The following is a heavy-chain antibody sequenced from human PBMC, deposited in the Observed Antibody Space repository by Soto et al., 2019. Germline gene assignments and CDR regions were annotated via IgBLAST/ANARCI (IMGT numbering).Heavy chain of an antibody. CDR1: GFTFSSYG. J-gene: IGHJ4*02. D-gene: IGHD2-2*03. Sequence: QVQLVESGGGVVQPGRSLRLSCAASGFTFSSYGMHWVRQAPGKGLEWVAVIWYDGSNKYYADSVKGRFTISRDNSKNKLCLQINSPRAEDMAVYYCARERALGYCSSSDCYEFDYWGQGTLVTVSS. CDR3: ARERALGYCSSSDCYEFDY. CDR2: IWYDGSNK. V-gene: IGHV3-33*01.